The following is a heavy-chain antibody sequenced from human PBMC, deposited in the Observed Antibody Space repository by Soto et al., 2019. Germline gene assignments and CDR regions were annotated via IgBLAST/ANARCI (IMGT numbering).Heavy chain of an antibody. D-gene: IGHD1-26*01. CDR2: ISYDGNEK. CDR3: VKGREWELRRYYFDY. J-gene: IGHJ4*02. CDR1: GFTFSSYG. V-gene: IGHV3-30*18. Sequence: QVQLVESGGGVVQPGRSLRLSCAASGFTFSSYGMHWVRQAPGKGLEWVAGISYDGNEKYYADSLKGRFTISRDNSKNTLYLQMNSLRAEDTALYYCVKGREWELRRYYFDYWGQGTLVTVSS.